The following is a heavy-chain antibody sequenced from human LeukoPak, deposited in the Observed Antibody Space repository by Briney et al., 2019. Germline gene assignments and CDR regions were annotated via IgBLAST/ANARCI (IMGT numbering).Heavy chain of an antibody. CDR3: ASELFDY. Sequence: GGSLRLSCEGSGFTFSNYWMGWVRQAPGKGLQWVANIKTDGSEKYYVDSVKGRFAISRDNAKNSLYLQMNSLRAEDTAVYYCASELFDYWGQGTLVTVSS. CDR1: GFTFSNYW. J-gene: IGHJ4*02. CDR2: IKTDGSEK. V-gene: IGHV3-7*01.